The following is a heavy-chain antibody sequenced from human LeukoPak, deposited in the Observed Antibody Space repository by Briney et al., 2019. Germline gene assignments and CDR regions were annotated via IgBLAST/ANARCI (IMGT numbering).Heavy chain of an antibody. CDR2: IYDRGTT. Sequence: SETLSLTCTVSGGSIGSSTYYWGWIRQPPGKGLEWIGSIYDRGTTHYSPSLKSRVTISLDTSKNQFSLRLTSVTAADTAVYYCTRRGDYWGQGTLVTVSS. J-gene: IGHJ4*02. CDR3: TRRGDY. D-gene: IGHD3-10*01. V-gene: IGHV4-39*07. CDR1: GGSIGSSTYY.